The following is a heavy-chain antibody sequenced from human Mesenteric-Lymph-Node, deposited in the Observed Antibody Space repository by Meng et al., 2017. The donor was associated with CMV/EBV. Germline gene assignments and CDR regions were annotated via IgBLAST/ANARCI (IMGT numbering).Heavy chain of an antibody. CDR1: GGSVTTGSYS. CDR3: HYSSSWYGGYYFDY. D-gene: IGHD6-13*01. V-gene: IGHV4-61*01. CDR2: IYYSGST. J-gene: IGHJ4*02. Sequence: SETLSLTCTVSGGSVTTGSYSWTWVRQSPERGLEWIGYIYYSGSTNYNPSLKSRVTISVDTSKNQFSLKLSSVTAADTAVYYCHYSSSWYGGYYFDYWGQGTLVTVSS.